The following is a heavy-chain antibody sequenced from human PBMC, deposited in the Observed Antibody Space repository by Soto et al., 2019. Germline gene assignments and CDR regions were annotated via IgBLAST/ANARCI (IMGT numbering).Heavy chain of an antibody. D-gene: IGHD2-2*01. J-gene: IGHJ5*01. V-gene: IGHV4-61*01. Sequence: SETLSLTCDVSGVSVSSDYHHWSWIRQAPGKGLEWIGQMQSIGGSNYNPSLKSRLTISLDRSRNQLSLQLNSVTPDDTAVYYCVRLVGNSWLDSWGPGTLVTVSS. CDR1: GVSVSSDYHH. CDR3: VRLVGNSWLDS. CDR2: MQSIGGS.